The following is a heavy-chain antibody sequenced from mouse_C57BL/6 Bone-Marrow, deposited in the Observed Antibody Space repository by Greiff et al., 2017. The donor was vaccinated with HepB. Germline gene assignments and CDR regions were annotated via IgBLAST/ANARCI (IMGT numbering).Heavy chain of an antibody. Sequence: QVQLQQSGAELVMPGASVKLSCKASGYTFTSYWMHWVKQRPGQGLEWIGEIDPSDSYTNYNQKFKGKSTLTVDKSSSTAYMQLSSLTSEDSAVYYCARRGYGIPFAYWGQGTLVTVSA. V-gene: IGHV1-69*01. CDR1: GYTFTSYW. CDR3: ARRGYGIPFAY. D-gene: IGHD2-1*01. CDR2: IDPSDSYT. J-gene: IGHJ3*01.